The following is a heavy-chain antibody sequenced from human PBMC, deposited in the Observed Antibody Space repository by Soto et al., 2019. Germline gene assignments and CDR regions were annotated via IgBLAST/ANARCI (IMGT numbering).Heavy chain of an antibody. Sequence: EVQLLESGGGLVQPGGSLRLSSAASGFTFSSYAMSWVREAPGKGLEWVSAISGSGGSTYYADSVKGRFTISRDNSKNTLYLQMNSLRAEDTAVYYCAKQMTGTRRPDYWGQGTLVTVSS. J-gene: IGHJ4*02. V-gene: IGHV3-23*01. CDR3: AKQMTGTRRPDY. D-gene: IGHD1-7*01. CDR2: ISGSGGST. CDR1: GFTFSSYA.